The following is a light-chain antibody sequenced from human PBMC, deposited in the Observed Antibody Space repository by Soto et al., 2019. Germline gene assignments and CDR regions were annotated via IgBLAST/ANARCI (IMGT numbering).Light chain of an antibody. CDR2: LNSDGSH. J-gene: IGLJ3*02. CDR1: SGHSNYA. CDR3: QTWGTGYWV. V-gene: IGLV4-69*01. Sequence: VLTQSPSASASLGASGKLTCTLSSGHSNYAIAWHQQQPEKGPRYLMKLNSDGSHTKGDGIPDRFSGSSSGAERYLTISSLQSEDEADYYCQTWGTGYWVFGGGTKVTVL.